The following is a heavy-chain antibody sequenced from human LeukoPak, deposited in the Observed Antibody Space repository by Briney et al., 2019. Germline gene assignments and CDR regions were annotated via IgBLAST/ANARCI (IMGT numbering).Heavy chain of an antibody. J-gene: IGHJ3*02. CDR1: GFTFSSYW. D-gene: IGHD3-9*01. CDR3: ARQFGRTVLRYSPAFDI. V-gene: IGHV4-34*01. CDR2: INHSGST. Sequence: RPGGSLRLSCAASGFTFSSYWMSWIRQPPGKGLEWIGEINHSGSTNYNPSLKSRVTISVDTSKNQFSLKLSSVTAADTAVYYCARQFGRTVLRYSPAFDIWGQGTMVTVSS.